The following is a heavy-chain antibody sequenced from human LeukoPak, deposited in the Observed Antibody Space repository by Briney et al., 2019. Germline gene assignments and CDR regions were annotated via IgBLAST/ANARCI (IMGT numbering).Heavy chain of an antibody. Sequence: PGRSLRLSCAASGFTFSSYGMHWVRQAPGKGLEWVAVISYDGSNKYYADSVKGRFTISRDNSKNTLYLQMNSLRAEDTAVYYCAKVLAAAGTSGVSDYWGQGTLVTVSS. CDR3: AKVLAAAGTSGVSDY. CDR1: GFTFSSYG. D-gene: IGHD6-13*01. CDR2: ISYDGSNK. J-gene: IGHJ4*02. V-gene: IGHV3-30*18.